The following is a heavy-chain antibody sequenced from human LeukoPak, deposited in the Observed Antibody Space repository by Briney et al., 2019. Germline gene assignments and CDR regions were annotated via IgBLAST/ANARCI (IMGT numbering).Heavy chain of an antibody. D-gene: IGHD1-1*01. Sequence: SETLSFTCTVSGGSISSSSYYWGWIRQPPGKGLEWIGSIYYSGSTYYNPSLKSRVTISVDTSKNQFSLKLSSVTAADTAVYYCARQSWNDLGAFDIWGQGTMVTVSS. V-gene: IGHV4-39*01. CDR3: ARQSWNDLGAFDI. J-gene: IGHJ3*02. CDR2: IYYSGST. CDR1: GGSISSSSYY.